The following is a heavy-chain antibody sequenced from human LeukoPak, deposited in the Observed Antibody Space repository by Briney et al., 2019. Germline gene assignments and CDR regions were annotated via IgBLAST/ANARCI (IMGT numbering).Heavy chain of an antibody. CDR3: ARDLRGIAVAGIRGA. J-gene: IGHJ5*02. Sequence: QTGGSLRLSCAASGFTFSSYSMNWVRQAPGKGLEWVSYISSSSSTIYYADSVKGRFTISRDNAKNSLYLQMNSLRAEDTAVYYCARDLRGIAVAGIRGAWGQGTLVTVSS. CDR1: GFTFSSYS. V-gene: IGHV3-48*04. D-gene: IGHD6-19*01. CDR2: ISSSSSTI.